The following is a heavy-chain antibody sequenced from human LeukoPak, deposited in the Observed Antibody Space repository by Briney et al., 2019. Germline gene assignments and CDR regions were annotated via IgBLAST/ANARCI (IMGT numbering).Heavy chain of an antibody. CDR1: GGSISSYY. CDR2: IYYSGST. J-gene: IGHJ4*02. D-gene: IGHD6-13*01. V-gene: IGHV4-59*01. Sequence: PSETLSLTCTVSGGSISSYYWSWIRQRPGKGLEWIGYIYYSGSTNYNPSLKSRVTISVDTSKNQFSLKLSSVTAADTAVYYCARGDAAAAGTLFDYWGQGTLVTVSS. CDR3: ARGDAAAAGTLFDY.